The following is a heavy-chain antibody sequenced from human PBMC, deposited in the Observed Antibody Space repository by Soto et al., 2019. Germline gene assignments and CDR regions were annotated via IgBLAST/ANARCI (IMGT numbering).Heavy chain of an antibody. CDR3: ARYHAPGIVVVTASRDYYYYGMDV. Sequence: QVQLVQSGAEVKKPGSSVKVSCKASGGTFSSYAISWVRQAPGQGLEWMGGIIPIFGTANYAQKFQGRVTITADESTSTAYMELSSLRSEDTAVYYCARYHAPGIVVVTASRDYYYYGMDVWGQGTTVTVSS. V-gene: IGHV1-69*01. D-gene: IGHD2-21*02. J-gene: IGHJ6*02. CDR1: GGTFSSYA. CDR2: IIPIFGTA.